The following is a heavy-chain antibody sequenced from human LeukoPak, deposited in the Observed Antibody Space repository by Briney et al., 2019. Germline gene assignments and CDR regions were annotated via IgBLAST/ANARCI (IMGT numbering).Heavy chain of an antibody. V-gene: IGHV3-15*01. J-gene: IGHJ3*02. CDR2: IKSKTDGGTA. CDR3: ARDCGGDCSDAFDI. CDR1: GFTFSNAW. Sequence: GGSLRLSCAASGFTFSNAWMSWVRQAPGKGLEWVGRIKSKTDGGTADYAAPVKGRFTISRDDSKNTLYLQMNSLKTEDTAVYYCARDCGGDCSDAFDIWGQGTMVTVSS. D-gene: IGHD2-21*02.